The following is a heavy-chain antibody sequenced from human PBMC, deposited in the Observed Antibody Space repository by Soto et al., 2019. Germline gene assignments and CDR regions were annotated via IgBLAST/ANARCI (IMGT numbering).Heavy chain of an antibody. CDR3: ARIHSPVGGDYWSLSFNNWFDP. J-gene: IGHJ5*02. CDR1: GGTFSSYA. D-gene: IGHD4-17*01. CDR2: IIPIFGTA. Sequence: QVQLVQSGAEVKKPGSSVKVSCKASGGTFSSYAISWVRQAPGQGLEWMGGIIPIFGTANYAQKFQGRVTITADEYTSTAYMELSSLRSEDTAVYYCARIHSPVGGDYWSLSFNNWFDPWGQGTLVTVSS. V-gene: IGHV1-69*01.